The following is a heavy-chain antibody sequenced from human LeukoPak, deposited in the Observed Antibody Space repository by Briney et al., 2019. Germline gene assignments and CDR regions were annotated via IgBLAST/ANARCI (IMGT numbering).Heavy chain of an antibody. J-gene: IGHJ4*02. CDR2: INPNSGDT. Sequence: ASVKVSCKASGYTFTGYYMHWMRQAPGQGLEWMGWINPNSGDTNYAQKFQGRVTMTRDTSISTAYMELSSLRSEDTAVYYCARGTSRAIYWGQGTLVTVSS. V-gene: IGHV1-2*02. CDR1: GYTFTGYY. CDR3: ARGTSRAIY.